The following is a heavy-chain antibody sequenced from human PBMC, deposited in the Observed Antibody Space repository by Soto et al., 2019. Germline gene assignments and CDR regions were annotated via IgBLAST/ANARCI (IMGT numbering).Heavy chain of an antibody. D-gene: IGHD3-9*01. V-gene: IGHV4-39*01. CDR3: ASVRYDILTGYYIPFDY. CDR2: IYYSGST. Sequence: SETLSLTCTVSGGSISSSSYYWGWIRQPPGKGLEWIGSIYYSGSTYYNPSLKSRVTISVDTSKNQFSLKLSSVTAADTAVYYCASVRYDILTGYYIPFDYWGQGTLVTVSS. CDR1: GGSISSSSYY. J-gene: IGHJ4*02.